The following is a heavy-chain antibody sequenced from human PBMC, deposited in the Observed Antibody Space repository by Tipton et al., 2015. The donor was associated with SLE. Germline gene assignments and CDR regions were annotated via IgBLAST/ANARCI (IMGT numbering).Heavy chain of an antibody. CDR3: ARMGMRNWIDP. Sequence: TLSLTCTVSGGSISTRSYYWGWIRQPPGKGLEWIGSIHDSESTYYNPSLKGRITISVDTSKNQFSLKLSSVTAADTAVYYCARMGMRNWIDPWGQGTLVTVSS. D-gene: IGHD7-27*01. CDR1: GGSISTRSYY. V-gene: IGHV4-39*07. J-gene: IGHJ5*02. CDR2: IHDSEST.